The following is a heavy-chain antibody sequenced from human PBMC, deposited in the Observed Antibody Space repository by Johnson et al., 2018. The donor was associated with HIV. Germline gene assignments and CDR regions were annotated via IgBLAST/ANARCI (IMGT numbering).Heavy chain of an antibody. Sequence: VQLVESGGGLIQPGGSMRLSCAASGFTVSSNYMSCVRQAPGKGLEWVSVIYSCGSTYYADSVKGRFTISRDNSKNTLYLHMNRLRAEATAVYYCAAGDSHGGVFDSWGQGTMVTVSS. V-gene: IGHV3-53*01. D-gene: IGHD2-21*02. CDR1: GFTVSSNY. CDR3: AAGDSHGGVFDS. CDR2: IYSCGST. J-gene: IGHJ3*02.